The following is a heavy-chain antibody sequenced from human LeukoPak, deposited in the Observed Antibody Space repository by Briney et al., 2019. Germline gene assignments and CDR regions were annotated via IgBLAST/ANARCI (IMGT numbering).Heavy chain of an antibody. D-gene: IGHD3-22*01. J-gene: IGHJ3*02. V-gene: IGHV3-30*03. CDR3: AREGTYYYDSSGYDAFDI. CDR2: ISYDGSNK. CDR1: GFTFSSYG. Sequence: GGSLRLSCAASGFTFSSYGMHWVRQAPGKGLEWVAVISYDGSNKYYTDSVKGRFTISRDNAKNSLYLQMNSLRAEDTAVYYCAREGTYYYDSSGYDAFDIWGQGTMVTVSS.